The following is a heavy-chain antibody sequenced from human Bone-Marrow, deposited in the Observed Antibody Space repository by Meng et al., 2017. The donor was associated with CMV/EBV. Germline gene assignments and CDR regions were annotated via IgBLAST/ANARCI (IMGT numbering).Heavy chain of an antibody. V-gene: IGHV1-69*04. CDR3: ARDQKGGLTLQWFDP. CDR2: IIPILDIT. Sequence: SVKVSCKASGGTFSSSAIVWVRQDPGQGLEWMGRIIPILDITNYAQKFQGRVAITADKSTNTAYMEMSSLRSDDTAVYYCARDQKGGLTLQWFDPWGQGTLVTVSS. J-gene: IGHJ5*02. CDR1: GGTFSSSA. D-gene: IGHD2-21*02.